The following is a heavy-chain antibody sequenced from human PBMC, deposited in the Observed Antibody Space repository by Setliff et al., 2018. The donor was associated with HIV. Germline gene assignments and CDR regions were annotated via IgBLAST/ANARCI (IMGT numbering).Heavy chain of an antibody. Sequence: TSETLSLTCTVSGGSISTYYWSWIRQPPGKGLEWIGYIYISGNTMYNPSLKSRVTMSLDTPKNQVSLKLTSVTAADTAVYYCARRGIVGSTRGYYYYALDVWGQGTTVTVSS. CDR2: IYISGNT. V-gene: IGHV4-4*09. J-gene: IGHJ6*02. D-gene: IGHD1-26*01. CDR3: ARRGIVGSTRGYYYYALDV. CDR1: GGSISTYY.